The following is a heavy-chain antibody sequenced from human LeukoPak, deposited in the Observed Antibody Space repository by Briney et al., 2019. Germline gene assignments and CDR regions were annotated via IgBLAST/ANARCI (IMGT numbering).Heavy chain of an antibody. CDR3: ARDGRIAAAATGY. Sequence: GGSLRLSCAASGFTFSSYGMHWVRQAPGKGLEWVAVIWYDGGNKYYADSVKGRFTISRDNSKNTLYLQMNSLRAEDTAVYYCARDGRIAAAATGYWGQGTLVTVSS. J-gene: IGHJ4*02. V-gene: IGHV3-33*01. CDR2: IWYDGGNK. CDR1: GFTFSSYG. D-gene: IGHD6-13*01.